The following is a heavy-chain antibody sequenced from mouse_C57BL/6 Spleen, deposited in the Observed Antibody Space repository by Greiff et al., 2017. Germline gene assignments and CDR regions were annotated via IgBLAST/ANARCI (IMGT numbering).Heavy chain of an antibody. CDR2: INPGTGGT. V-gene: IGHV1-54*01. D-gene: IGHD3-1*01. CDR1: GYAFTDYL. CDR3: ARSGDHRFAY. J-gene: IGHJ3*01. Sequence: VQLQQSGAELVRPGTSVKVSCKASGYAFTDYLIEWVKQRPGQGLEWIGVINPGTGGTTYNEKFKGKATLTADKSSSTAYMQLRSLTSEDAAVYFCARSGDHRFAYWGQGTLVTVSA.